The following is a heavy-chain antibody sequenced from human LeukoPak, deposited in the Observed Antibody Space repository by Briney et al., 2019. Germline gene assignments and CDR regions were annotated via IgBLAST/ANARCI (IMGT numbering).Heavy chain of an antibody. Sequence: ASVKVSCKASGYTFTGYYMHWVRQAPGQGLEWMGWINPNSGGTNYAQKFQGRVTMTRDTSISTAYMELSRLRSDDTAVYHCARGGAAAGTSYYYYGMDVWGQGTTVTVSS. CDR2: INPNSGGT. CDR3: ARGGAAAGTSYYYYGMDV. V-gene: IGHV1-2*02. J-gene: IGHJ6*02. D-gene: IGHD6-13*01. CDR1: GYTFTGYY.